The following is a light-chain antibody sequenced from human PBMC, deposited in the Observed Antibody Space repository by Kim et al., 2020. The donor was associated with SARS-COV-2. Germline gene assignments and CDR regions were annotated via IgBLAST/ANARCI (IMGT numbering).Light chain of an antibody. J-gene: IGLJ3*02. Sequence: ELTQPPSASGTPGQRITVSCSGRSSNIGSKAVNWYQQLPGTAPKLLIYSDNQRPSGVPDRFSGSKSGTSASLAISGLQSEDEGDYYCAAWDDRLNGWVFGGGTQLTVL. V-gene: IGLV1-44*01. CDR2: SDN. CDR3: AAWDDRLNGWV. CDR1: SSNIGSKA.